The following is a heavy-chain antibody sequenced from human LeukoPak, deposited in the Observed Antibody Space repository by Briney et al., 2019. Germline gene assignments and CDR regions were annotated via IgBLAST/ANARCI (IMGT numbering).Heavy chain of an antibody. J-gene: IGHJ6*03. CDR2: IWYDGSNK. Sequence: GSLRLSCAASGFTFSSYGMHWVRQAPGKWLEWVAVIWYDGSNKYYADSVKGRFTISRDNAKNSLYLQMNSLRAEDTAVYYCARSLCDSSGYWVGGAYYYYYMDVWGKGTTVTVSS. CDR3: ARSLCDSSGYWVGGAYYYYYMDV. D-gene: IGHD3-22*01. V-gene: IGHV3-33*03. CDR1: GFTFSSYG.